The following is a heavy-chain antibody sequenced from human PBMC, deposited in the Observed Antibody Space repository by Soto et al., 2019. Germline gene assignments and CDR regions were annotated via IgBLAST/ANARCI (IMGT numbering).Heavy chain of an antibody. D-gene: IGHD2-21*02. J-gene: IGHJ4*02. CDR1: GESISSSSYY. Sequence: SETLSLTCIVSGESISSSSYYWCWIRRPPGKGLEWIGSIYYSGRTYYNPSFKSRVTISIDTSKNQFSLKLSSVTATDTAVYYCARQRTTVVTQAYFDHWGQGALVTVSS. CDR2: IYYSGRT. CDR3: ARQRTTVVTQAYFDH. V-gene: IGHV4-39*01.